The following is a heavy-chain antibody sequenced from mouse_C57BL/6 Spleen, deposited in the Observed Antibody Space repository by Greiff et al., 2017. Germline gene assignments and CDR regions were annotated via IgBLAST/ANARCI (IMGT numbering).Heavy chain of an antibody. D-gene: IGHD2-1*01. CDR1: GFTFSSYA. CDR3: ARRAVYYGNYFDY. Sequence: EVNVVESGGGLVKPGGSLKLSCAASGFTFSSYAMSWVRQTPEKRLEWVATISDGGSYTYYPDNVKGRFTISRDNAKNNLYLQMSHLKSEDTAMYYCARRAVYYGNYFDYWGQGTTLTVSS. V-gene: IGHV5-4*03. J-gene: IGHJ2*01. CDR2: ISDGGSYT.